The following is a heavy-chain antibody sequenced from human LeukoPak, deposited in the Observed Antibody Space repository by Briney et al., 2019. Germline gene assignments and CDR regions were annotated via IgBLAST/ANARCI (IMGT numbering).Heavy chain of an antibody. CDR2: ISHTGTTM. CDR3: AKGAPIAAAANYSDY. Sequence: PGGSLRLSCAASGFTFSDHYMSWIRQAPGKGLEWVSYISHTGTTMYYADSVKGRFTLSRDNARNSLYLQMNSLRAEDTAVYYCAKGAPIAAAANYSDYWGQGTLVTVSS. J-gene: IGHJ4*02. CDR1: GFTFSDHY. V-gene: IGHV3-11*04. D-gene: IGHD6-13*01.